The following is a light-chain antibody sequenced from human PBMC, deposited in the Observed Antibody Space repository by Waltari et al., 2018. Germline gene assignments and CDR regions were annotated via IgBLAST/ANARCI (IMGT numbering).Light chain of an antibody. V-gene: IGKV2-30*02. J-gene: IGKJ1*01. CDR1: QSLVHSDGNTY. CDR3: MQGSHWPPWT. CDR2: KVS. Sequence: DEVMTPSRLSLPVTLGHPAYISVSSSQSLVHSDGNTYLNWFPQRPGQSPRRLIDKVSNRDSGVPDRFSGSGSGTDFTLKISTVEAEDVGVYYCMQGSHWPPWTFGQGTKVEIK.